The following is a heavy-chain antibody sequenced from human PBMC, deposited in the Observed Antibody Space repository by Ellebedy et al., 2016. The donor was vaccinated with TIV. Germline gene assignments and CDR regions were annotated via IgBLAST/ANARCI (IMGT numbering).Heavy chain of an antibody. CDR2: IFSAGTT. D-gene: IGHD3-22*01. CDR3: ARDPPILIMLVVADY. Sequence: GESLKISCAVSGFTVGNNYMSWVRQAPGKRLECVSIIFSAGTTYYAESVKGRFTISRDNSKNTLYLQMSGLGAEDTAVYYCARDPPILIMLVVADYWGQGTLVTVSS. V-gene: IGHV3-53*01. J-gene: IGHJ4*02. CDR1: GFTVGNNY.